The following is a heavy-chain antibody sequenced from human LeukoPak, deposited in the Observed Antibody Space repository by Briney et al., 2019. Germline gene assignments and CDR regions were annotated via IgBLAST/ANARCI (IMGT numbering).Heavy chain of an antibody. CDR2: ISYDGSNK. V-gene: IGHV3-30*03. J-gene: IGHJ4*02. CDR1: GFTFSSYG. Sequence: VGSLRLSCAASGFTFSSYGMHWVRQAPGKGLEWVAVISYDGSNKYYADSMKGRFTISRDNSKNTLYLQMNSLRAEDTAVYYCASLRGKFGELLLPFDYWGQGTLVTVSS. CDR3: ASLRGKFGELLLPFDY. D-gene: IGHD3-10*01.